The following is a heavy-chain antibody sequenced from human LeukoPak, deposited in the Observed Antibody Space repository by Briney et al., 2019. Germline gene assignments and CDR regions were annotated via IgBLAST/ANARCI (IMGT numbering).Heavy chain of an antibody. V-gene: IGHV4-59*01. CDR1: GGSISSYY. CDR3: ATGHGIAVAGTDY. CDR2: IYYSGST. Sequence: SETLSLTCTVSGGSISSYYWSWIRQPPGKGLEWIGYIYYSGSTNYNPSLKSRVTISVDTPKNQFSLKLSSVTAADTAVYYCATGHGIAVAGTDYWGQGTLVTVSS. J-gene: IGHJ4*02. D-gene: IGHD6-19*01.